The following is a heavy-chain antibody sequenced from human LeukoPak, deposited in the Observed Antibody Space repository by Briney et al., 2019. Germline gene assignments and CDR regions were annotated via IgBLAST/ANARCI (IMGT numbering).Heavy chain of an antibody. CDR2: ISYDGIHQ. J-gene: IGHJ4*02. Sequence: GGSLRLSCAASGFTFSNYGMHWVRQAPGKGLEWVALISYDGIHQYYADAVKGRFTISRDNSKNTLYLQMNSLRAEDTAVYYCARDRAPTRTAGIAAGWGQGTLVTVSS. V-gene: IGHV3-30*03. D-gene: IGHD6-13*01. CDR1: GFTFSNYG. CDR3: ARDRAPTRTAGIAAG.